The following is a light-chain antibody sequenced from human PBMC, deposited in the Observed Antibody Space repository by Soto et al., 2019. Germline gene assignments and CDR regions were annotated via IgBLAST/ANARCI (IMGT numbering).Light chain of an antibody. V-gene: IGKV3-20*01. CDR1: QSVSSSY. J-gene: IGKJ1*01. CDR2: GAS. CDR3: QQYGSSPSWT. Sequence: EIVLTQSPGTLFLSPGERATLSCRASQSVSSSYLAWYQQKPGQAPRLLIYGASSRATGIPDRFSGSGSGTDFTLTISRLEPEDFAVYYCQQYGSSPSWTFGQGTKVDIK.